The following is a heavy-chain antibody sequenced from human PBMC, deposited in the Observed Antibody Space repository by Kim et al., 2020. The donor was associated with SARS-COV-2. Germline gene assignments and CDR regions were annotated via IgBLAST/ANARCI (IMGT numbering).Heavy chain of an antibody. J-gene: IGHJ5*02. D-gene: IGHD4-17*01. CDR3: ARDSDYGEGWFDP. Sequence: ASVKVSCKASAYTFTDYYMHWVRQAPGQGLEWRGRINSNTGGTNYAQNFQGRVTMTRDTSISTAYMELSRLRSDDTAVYYCARDSDYGEGWFDPWGQGTL. CDR1: AYTFTDYY. CDR2: INSNTGGT. V-gene: IGHV1-2*06.